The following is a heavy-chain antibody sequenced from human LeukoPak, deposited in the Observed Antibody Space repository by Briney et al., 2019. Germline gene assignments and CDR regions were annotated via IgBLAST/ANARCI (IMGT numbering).Heavy chain of an antibody. CDR3: ARTPTYCSGGSCYSNWFDP. CDR2: IYTSGST. D-gene: IGHD2-15*01. J-gene: IGHJ5*02. Sequence: SETLSLTCTVSGASINSGRYYWSWIRQPAGKGLEWIGRIYTSGSTNYNPSLKSRVTISVDTSKNQFSLKLSSVTAADTAVYYCARTPTYCSGGSCYSNWFDPWGQGTLVTVSS. CDR1: GASINSGRYY. V-gene: IGHV4-61*02.